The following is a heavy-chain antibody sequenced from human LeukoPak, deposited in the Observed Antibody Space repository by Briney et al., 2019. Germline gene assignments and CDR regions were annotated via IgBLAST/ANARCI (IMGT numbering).Heavy chain of an antibody. CDR2: IIPILGIA. J-gene: IGHJ5*02. D-gene: IGHD6-19*01. CDR3: ARVYSSGWYNWFDP. CDR1: GGTFSSYA. V-gene: IGHV1-69*04. Sequence: SVKVSCKASGGTFSSYAISWVRQAPGQGLEWMGRIIPILGIANYAQKFQGRVTITADKSTSTAYMELSSLRSEDTAVYYCARVYSSGWYNWFDPWGQGTLVTVSS.